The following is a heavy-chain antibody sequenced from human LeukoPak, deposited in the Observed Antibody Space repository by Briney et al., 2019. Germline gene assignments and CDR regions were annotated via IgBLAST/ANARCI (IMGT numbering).Heavy chain of an antibody. D-gene: IGHD3-3*01. CDR1: DGSISSGGYY. V-gene: IGHV4-31*03. CDR3: ARGVSYYDFWSGYADYYYYMDV. J-gene: IGHJ6*03. Sequence: SETLSLTCTVSDGSISSGGYYWSWIRQHPGKGLEWIGYIYYSGSTYYNPSLKSRVTISVDTSKNQFSLKLSSVTAADTAVYYCARGVSYYDFWSGYADYYYYMDVWGKGTTVTVSS. CDR2: IYYSGST.